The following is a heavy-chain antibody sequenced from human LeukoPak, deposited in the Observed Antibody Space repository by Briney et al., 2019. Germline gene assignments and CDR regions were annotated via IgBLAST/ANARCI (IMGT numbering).Heavy chain of an antibody. V-gene: IGHV1-18*01. CDR3: ARRTIFGVVTFDY. Sequence: ASVKVSCKASGYTFTSYGISWVRQAPGRGLEWMGWISGYTGNTSYAHKLQGRVTMTTDTSTSTAYMELRSLRSDDTAVYYCARRTIFGVVTFDYWGQGTLVTVPS. CDR1: GYTFTSYG. CDR2: ISGYTGNT. D-gene: IGHD3-3*01. J-gene: IGHJ4*02.